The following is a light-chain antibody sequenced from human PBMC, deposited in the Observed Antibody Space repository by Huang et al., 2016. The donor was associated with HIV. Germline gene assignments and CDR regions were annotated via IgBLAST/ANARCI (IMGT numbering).Light chain of an antibody. V-gene: IGKV3-15*01. J-gene: IGKJ1*01. CDR1: QSVTSN. CDR3: QHYNNWPWWT. CDR2: SPS. Sequence: EVVMTQSPAILSVSPGERATLSCRASQSVTSNLAWYQQKPGQAPRLLIYSPSPRATGIPARFSGSGSGTEFTLTISSLQSEDFAVYYCQHYNNWPWWTFGQGTKVEIK.